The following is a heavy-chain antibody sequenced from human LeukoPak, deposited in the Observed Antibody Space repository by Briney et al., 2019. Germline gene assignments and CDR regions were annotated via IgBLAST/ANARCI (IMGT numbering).Heavy chain of an antibody. CDR3: ARGDPLWFGEGGVDY. D-gene: IGHD3-10*01. J-gene: IGHJ4*02. Sequence: SETLSLTCTVSGGSISSYYWSWLRQPPGKGLEWIGYIYYSGSTNYNPSLKSRVTISVDTSKNQFSLKLSSVTAADTAVYYCARGDPLWFGEGGVDYWGQGTLVTVSS. V-gene: IGHV4-59*01. CDR1: GGSISSYY. CDR2: IYYSGST.